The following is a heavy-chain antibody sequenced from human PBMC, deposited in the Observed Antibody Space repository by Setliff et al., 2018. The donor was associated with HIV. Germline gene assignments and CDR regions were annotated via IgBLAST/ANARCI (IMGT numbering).Heavy chain of an antibody. D-gene: IGHD6-13*01. CDR1: GSSIGSHY. J-gene: IGHJ5*02. CDR2: IYYSGST. V-gene: IGHV4-59*08. Sequence: SETLSLTCTVSGSSIGSHYWSWIRQPPGKGLEWMGYIYYSGSTTYNPSLKSRVTISVDMSKNQFSLTLSSVTAADTAVYYCARLLRSGYSTTWYEGGAAWWFDPWGQGTLVTVSS. CDR3: ARLLRSGYSTTWYEGGAAWWFDP.